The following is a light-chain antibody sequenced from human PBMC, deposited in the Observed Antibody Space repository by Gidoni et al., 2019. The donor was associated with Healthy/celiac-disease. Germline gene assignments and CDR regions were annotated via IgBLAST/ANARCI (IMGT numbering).Light chain of an antibody. V-gene: IGKV1-33*01. CDR3: QPYDNLPL. CDR1: QDISYY. J-gene: IGKJ4*01. CDR2: DAS. Sequence: EMNMTQSPSSLSATVGDRVTITCQSSQDISYYLNWYQQKPGKAPNRLIYDASNLETGVPSGFSGSGSGTAFSFTISSLQPQVIATYYCQPYDNLPLFGGXTNVEI.